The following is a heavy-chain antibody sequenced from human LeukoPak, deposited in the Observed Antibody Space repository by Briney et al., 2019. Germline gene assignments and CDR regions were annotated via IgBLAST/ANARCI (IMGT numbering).Heavy chain of an antibody. Sequence: GRSLRLSRAASGFAFSNFAMHWVRQAPGKGLEWVAVVSYEGTIKYYSDSAKGRFTISRDNSNSLISLQMNNLTTEDTAAYYCAREKFDSWGQGTLVTVSP. J-gene: IGHJ5*01. CDR2: VSYEGTIK. V-gene: IGHV3-30*14. CDR3: AREKFDS. CDR1: GFAFSNFA.